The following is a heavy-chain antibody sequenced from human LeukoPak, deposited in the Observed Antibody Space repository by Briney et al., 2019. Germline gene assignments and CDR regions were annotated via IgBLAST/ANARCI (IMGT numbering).Heavy chain of an antibody. D-gene: IGHD3-22*01. CDR2: INEDGSEK. J-gene: IGHJ4*02. CDR3: ARGVRYDSSHFNY. Sequence: PGGSLRLSCEAAGFIFRNYWMGWVRQAPGKGLEWVANINEDGSEKYYVDSVKGRFTISRDNAKNSLYLQMIILRAEDTAVYYCARGVRYDSSHFNYWGQGTLVTVSS. V-gene: IGHV3-7*01. CDR1: GFIFRNYW.